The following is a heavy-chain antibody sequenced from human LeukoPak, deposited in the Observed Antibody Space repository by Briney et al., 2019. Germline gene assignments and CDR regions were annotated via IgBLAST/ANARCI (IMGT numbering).Heavy chain of an antibody. CDR3: ASGGYYYDSSGYYPHQSFDI. D-gene: IGHD3-22*01. V-gene: IGHV4-31*03. J-gene: IGHJ3*02. CDR2: IYYSGST. CDR1: GGSISSGGYY. Sequence: PSETLSLTCTVSGGSISSGGYYWSWIRQHPGKGLEWIGYIYYSGSTYYNPSLKSRVTISVDRSKNQFSLKLSSVTAADTAVYYCASGGYYYDSSGYYPHQSFDIWGQGTMVTVSS.